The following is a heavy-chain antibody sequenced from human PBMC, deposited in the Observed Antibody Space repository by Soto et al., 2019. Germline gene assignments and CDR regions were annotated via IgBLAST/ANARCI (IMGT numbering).Heavy chain of an antibody. Sequence: EVQLLESGGGLVQPGGSLRLSCAASGFTFSSYAMSWVRQAPGKGLEWVSVISESGGSTYFADSVKGRFTISRDNYKNLLYLQKNSLSADDAAVYCGAKGRRNCYASAIDYWGQGTLVTVSS. CDR3: AKGRRNCYASAIDY. CDR1: GFTFSSYA. J-gene: IGHJ4*02. D-gene: IGHD2-21*01. V-gene: IGHV3-23*01. CDR2: ISESGGST.